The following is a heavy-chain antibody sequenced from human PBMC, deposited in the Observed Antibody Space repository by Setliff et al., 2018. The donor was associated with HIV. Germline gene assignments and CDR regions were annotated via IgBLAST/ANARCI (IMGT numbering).Heavy chain of an antibody. Sequence: SETLSLTCIVSGGSISSYYWSWIRQPPGKGLEWLGHIYSSGSTNYNPSLKSRVTISVDTSKNQFSLKLYSVTAADTAVYYCARAYFGSGIYYWGQGTLGTVS. CDR2: IYSSGST. V-gene: IGHV4-4*09. J-gene: IGHJ4*02. CDR3: ARAYFGSGIYY. D-gene: IGHD3-10*01. CDR1: GGSISSYY.